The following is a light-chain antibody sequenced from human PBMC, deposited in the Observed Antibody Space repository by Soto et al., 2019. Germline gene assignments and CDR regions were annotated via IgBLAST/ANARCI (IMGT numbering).Light chain of an antibody. V-gene: IGKV3-11*01. CDR1: QSVGSY. CDR3: QQYGSSPPIT. CDR2: DAS. Sequence: EIVLIQSPATLSLSPGERATLSCRASQSVGSYLAWYQHKPGQAPRLLISDASNRATGIPARFSGSGSETDFTLTISSLEPEDFAAYYCQQYGSSPPITFGQGTRLEIK. J-gene: IGKJ5*01.